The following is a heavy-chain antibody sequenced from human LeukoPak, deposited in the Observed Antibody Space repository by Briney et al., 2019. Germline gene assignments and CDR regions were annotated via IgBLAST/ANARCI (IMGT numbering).Heavy chain of an antibody. J-gene: IGHJ4*02. CDR3: ASGGYSFFY. CDR2: IKQDGSEK. CDR1: GFSFSSYW. V-gene: IGHV3-7*03. Sequence: GGSLRLSCAASGFSFSSYWMNWDRQAPGKGLEWVANIKQDGSEKYYVDSVKGRFTISRDNAKNSLYLQMNSLGAEDTAVYYCASGGYSFFYWGQGTLVTVSS. D-gene: IGHD5-18*01.